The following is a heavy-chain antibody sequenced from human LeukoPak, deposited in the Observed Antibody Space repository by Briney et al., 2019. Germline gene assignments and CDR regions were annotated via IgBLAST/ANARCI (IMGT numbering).Heavy chain of an antibody. Sequence: SETLSLTCAVSGGSISSGGYSWSWIRQPPGKGLEWIGYIYHSGSTYYNPSLKSRVTISVDSSKNQFSLKLSSVTAADPAVYYCARDRRGDPDAFDIWGQGTMVTVSS. CDR2: IYHSGST. V-gene: IGHV4-30-2*01. CDR1: GGSISSGGYS. D-gene: IGHD2-21*02. CDR3: ARDRRGDPDAFDI. J-gene: IGHJ3*02.